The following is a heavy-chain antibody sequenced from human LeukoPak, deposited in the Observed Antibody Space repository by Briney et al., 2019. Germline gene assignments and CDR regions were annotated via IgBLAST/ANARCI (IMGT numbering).Heavy chain of an antibody. CDR1: GGSFSGYY. D-gene: IGHD5-18*01. V-gene: IGHV4-34*01. CDR3: ASSIGENGYSYGWSWFDP. CDR2: INHSGGT. Sequence: SETLSLTCAVYGGSFSGYYWSWIRQPPGKGLEWIGEINHSGGTNYNPSLKSRVTISVDTSKNQFSLKLSSVTAADTAVYYCASSIGENGYSYGWSWFDPWGQGTLVTVSS. J-gene: IGHJ5*02.